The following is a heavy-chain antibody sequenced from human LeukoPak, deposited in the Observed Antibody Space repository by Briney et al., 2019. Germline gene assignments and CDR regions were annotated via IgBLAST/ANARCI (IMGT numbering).Heavy chain of an antibody. Sequence: ASVKVSCKASGFTFTSSAMQWVRQARGQRLEWIGWIVVGSGNTNYAQKFQERVTITRDMSTSTAYMELSSLRSEDTAVYYCAADPYCSGGRCWYWFDPWGQGTLVTVSS. CDR1: GFTFTSSA. D-gene: IGHD2-15*01. V-gene: IGHV1-58*02. CDR3: AADPYCSGGRCWYWFDP. CDR2: IVVGSGNT. J-gene: IGHJ5*02.